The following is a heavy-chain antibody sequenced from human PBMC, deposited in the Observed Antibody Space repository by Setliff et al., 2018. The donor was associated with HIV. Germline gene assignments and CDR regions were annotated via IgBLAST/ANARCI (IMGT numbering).Heavy chain of an antibody. CDR3: VRRATAAEVFDY. V-gene: IGHV1-3*04. J-gene: IGHJ4*02. D-gene: IGHD6-13*01. CDR2: LRTGTGDT. CDR1: GYTFTNYA. Sequence: ASVKVSCKASGYTFTNYAMHWLRQAPGQRLEWMGWLRTGTGDTSYSVKFQGRLTITRDTSANTAYMELSNLRSEDTAVYYCVRRATAAEVFDYWGQGTLVTVS.